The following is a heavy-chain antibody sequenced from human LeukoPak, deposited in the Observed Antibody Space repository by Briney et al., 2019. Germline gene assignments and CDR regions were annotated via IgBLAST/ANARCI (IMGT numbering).Heavy chain of an antibody. D-gene: IGHD3-10*01. Sequence: SETLSLTCTVSGGSISSSSYYWGWIRQPPGKGLEWIGSIYYSGSTNYNPSLKSRVTISVDTSKNQFSLKLSSVTAADTAVYYCARGANYYGSGSFPYYYYYYMDVWGKGTTVTVSS. CDR2: IYYSGST. CDR3: ARGANYYGSGSFPYYYYYYMDV. J-gene: IGHJ6*03. V-gene: IGHV4-39*07. CDR1: GGSISSSSYY.